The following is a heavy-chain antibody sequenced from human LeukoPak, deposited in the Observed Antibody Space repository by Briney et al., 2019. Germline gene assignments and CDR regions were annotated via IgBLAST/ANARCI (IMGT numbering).Heavy chain of an antibody. CDR3: ARDLFLGAEYYFDY. J-gene: IGHJ4*02. Sequence: ASVKVSCKASGYTFTGYYMHWVRQAPGQGLEWMGRINPNSGGTNYAQKLQGRVTMTRDTSISTAYMELSRLRSDDTAVYYCARDLFLGAEYYFDYWGQGTLVTVSS. V-gene: IGHV1-2*06. CDR1: GYTFTGYY. CDR2: INPNSGGT. D-gene: IGHD1-26*01.